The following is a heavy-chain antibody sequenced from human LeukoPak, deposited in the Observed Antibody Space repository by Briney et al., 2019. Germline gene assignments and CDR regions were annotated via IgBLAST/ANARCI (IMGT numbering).Heavy chain of an antibody. CDR1: GGSIRSYY. D-gene: IGHD3-10*01. J-gene: IGHJ6*02. CDR2: INHSGST. V-gene: IGHV4-34*01. CDR3: ARGLWFGEYMDV. Sequence: PSETLSLTCTVSGGSIRSYYWSWIRQPPGKGLEWIGEINHSGSTNYNPSLKSRVTISVDTSKNQFSLKLSSVTAADTAVYYCARGLWFGEYMDVWGQGTTVTVSS.